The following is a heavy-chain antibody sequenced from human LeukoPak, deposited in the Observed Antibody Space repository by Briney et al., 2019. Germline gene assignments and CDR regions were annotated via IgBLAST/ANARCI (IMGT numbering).Heavy chain of an antibody. D-gene: IGHD2-2*01. J-gene: IGHJ4*02. V-gene: IGHV1-18*01. CDR3: ARVSQYCTGTSCHDY. Sequence: ASVKVSCKASGYTFTNYGISWVRQAPGQGLERMGWISAYNGNTNYAQKLQGRVTMTTDTSTSTAYMELRSLRSDDTAVHYCARVSQYCTGTSCHDYWGQGTLVTVSS. CDR2: ISAYNGNT. CDR1: GYTFTNYG.